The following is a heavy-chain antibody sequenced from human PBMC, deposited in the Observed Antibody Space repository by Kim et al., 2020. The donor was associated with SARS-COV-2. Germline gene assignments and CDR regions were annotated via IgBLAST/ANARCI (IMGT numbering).Heavy chain of an antibody. V-gene: IGHV3-43*01. J-gene: IGHJ4*02. Sequence: VKGRFTIYRDNSKNSLYLQMNSLRTEDTALYYCASDGLYYYDSSGYELGYWGQGTLVTVSS. D-gene: IGHD3-22*01. CDR3: ASDGLYYYDSSGYELGY.